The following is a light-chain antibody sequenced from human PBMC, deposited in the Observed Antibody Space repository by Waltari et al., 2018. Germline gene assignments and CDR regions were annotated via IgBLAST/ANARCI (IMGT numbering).Light chain of an antibody. J-gene: IGKJ3*01. V-gene: IGKV3-20*01. CDR3: QHYGGSFT. CDR2: GAS. CDR1: QSVTSHS. Sequence: EIVLTQSPGTLSLSPGESATLSCRASQSVTSHSLVWYQQKPGQAPRVLLYGASSRATGIPDRFSGSGSGTDFTLTISGLEPEDFVVYYCQHYGGSFTFGPGTKVDIK.